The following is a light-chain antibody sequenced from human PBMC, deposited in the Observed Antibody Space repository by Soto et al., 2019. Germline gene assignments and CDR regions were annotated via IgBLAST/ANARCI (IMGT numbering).Light chain of an antibody. CDR3: HQGYSSPQA. Sequence: DIQMTQSPSSLSASVGDRVTITCRASQSISTSLNWYQQKPGKAPKLLIYAASSLHSGVPSRFSGGGSGTDFTLPISSLQPEDFATYYCHQGYSSPQAFGQGTNLQIK. J-gene: IGKJ2*01. CDR1: QSISTS. CDR2: AAS. V-gene: IGKV1-39*01.